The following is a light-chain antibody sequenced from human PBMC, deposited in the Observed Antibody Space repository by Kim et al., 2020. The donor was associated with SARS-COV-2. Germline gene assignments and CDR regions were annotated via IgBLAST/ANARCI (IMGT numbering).Light chain of an antibody. V-gene: IGLV1-51*01. CDR2: DND. Sequence: GQKVTISCSGSSSNIGSNYLSWYQQLPGTAPKLLIYDNDKRPSGIPDRFSGSKSGTSATLVITGLQTGDEADYFCGTWDGSLKAGVFGGGTKLTVL. J-gene: IGLJ3*02. CDR3: GTWDGSLKAGV. CDR1: SSNIGSNY.